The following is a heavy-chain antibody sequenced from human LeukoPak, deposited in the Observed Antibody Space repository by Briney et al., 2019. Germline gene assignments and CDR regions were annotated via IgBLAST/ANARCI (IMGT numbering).Heavy chain of an antibody. V-gene: IGHV3-30*18. Sequence: SGGSLRLSCAASGFTFSSYGMHWVRQASGKGLEWVAVISYDGSNKYYADSVKGRFTISRDNSKNTLYLQMNSLRAEDTAVYYCAKDRRIAAAALDYWGQGTLVTVSS. CDR3: AKDRRIAAAALDY. D-gene: IGHD6-13*01. CDR1: GFTFSSYG. J-gene: IGHJ4*02. CDR2: ISYDGSNK.